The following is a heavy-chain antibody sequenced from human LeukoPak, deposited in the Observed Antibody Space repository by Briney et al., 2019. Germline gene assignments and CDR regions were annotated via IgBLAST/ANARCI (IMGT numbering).Heavy chain of an antibody. CDR1: GFTFSNAW. D-gene: IGHD2-15*01. CDR2: IKSKTDGGTT. V-gene: IGHV3-15*01. Sequence: GGSLRLSCAASGFTFSNAWMSWVRQAPGKGLEWVGRIKSKTDGGTTDYAAPVKGRFTISRDDSKNTLYLQMNSLKTEDTAVYYCTTVGFKDIVVVVAATGDYWGQGTLVTVSS. J-gene: IGHJ4*02. CDR3: TTVGFKDIVVVVAATGDY.